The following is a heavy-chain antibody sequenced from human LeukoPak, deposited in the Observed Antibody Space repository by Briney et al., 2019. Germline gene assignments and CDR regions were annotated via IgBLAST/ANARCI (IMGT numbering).Heavy chain of an antibody. CDR1: AFTFSRYG. V-gene: IGHV3-33*01. J-gene: IGHJ4*02. Sequence: GRALRLSCAAPAFTFSRYGMDWVRQAPGKGLGWVAVIWYDGSNRQYADSVKGRFTISRDNSKNTLYLQMNSLRVEDTAVYYCARDFGFSPSSGYSFDYWGQGTLVTVSS. CDR3: ARDFGFSPSSGYSFDY. CDR2: IWYDGSNR. D-gene: IGHD3-22*01.